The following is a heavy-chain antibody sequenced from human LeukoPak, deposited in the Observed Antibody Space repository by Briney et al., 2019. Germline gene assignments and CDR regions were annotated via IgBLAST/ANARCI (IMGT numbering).Heavy chain of an antibody. CDR2: ISGSGGST. J-gene: IGHJ4*02. CDR1: GLTFSSYA. CDR3: AKDHTNPSWGYSYRFFDY. V-gene: IGHV3-23*01. Sequence: GGSLRLSCAASGLTFSSYAMSWVRQAPGKGLEWVSAISGSGGSTYYADSVKGRFTISRDNSKNTLYLQMNSLRAEDTAVYYCAKDHTNPSWGYSYRFFDYWGQGTLVTVSS. D-gene: IGHD5-18*01.